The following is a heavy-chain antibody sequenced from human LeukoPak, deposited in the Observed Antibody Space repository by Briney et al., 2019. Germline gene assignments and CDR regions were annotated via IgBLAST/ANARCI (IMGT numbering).Heavy chain of an antibody. CDR3: ARANGDYGRFDY. J-gene: IGHJ4*02. CDR1: GGSISSGDYY. CDR2: IYYSGST. Sequence: SETLSLTCTVSGGSISSGDYYWSWIRQPPGKGLEWIGYIYYSGSTYYNPSLKSRVTISVDTSKNQFSLKLSSVTAADTAVYYCARANGDYGRFDYWGQGTLVTVCS. D-gene: IGHD4-17*01. V-gene: IGHV4-30-4*01.